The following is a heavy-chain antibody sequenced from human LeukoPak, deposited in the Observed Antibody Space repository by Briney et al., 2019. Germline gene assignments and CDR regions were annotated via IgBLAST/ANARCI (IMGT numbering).Heavy chain of an antibody. CDR2: ISSSGAGT. J-gene: IGHJ4*02. V-gene: IGHV3-23*01. CDR1: GFTFSSYA. CDR3: AKVEKMATIYAYFDY. D-gene: IGHD5-24*01. Sequence: GRSLRLSCAASGFTFSSYAMSWVRQAPGKGLEWVSGISSSGAGTYYADSVKGRFTISRDNSKNTLFLQMNTLRAEDMAVYYCAKVEKMATIYAYFDYWGQGTLVTVSS.